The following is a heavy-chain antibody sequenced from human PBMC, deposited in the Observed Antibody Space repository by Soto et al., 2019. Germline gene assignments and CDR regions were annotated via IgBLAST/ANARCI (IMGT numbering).Heavy chain of an antibody. Sequence: QLLLQESGPGLVKPSETLSLTCAVSGASISESSHYWAWIRHPPGMGLEWIASIYSTGGTYYNPRLRSRLTISIHTSRDQCSLNLSSVTAADMAVYYCARHLGSYGDWAFDFWGQGTLAHDSS. J-gene: IGHJ4*02. CDR1: GASISESSHY. V-gene: IGHV4-39*01. CDR3: ARHLGSYGDWAFDF. CDR2: IYSTGGT. D-gene: IGHD4-17*01.